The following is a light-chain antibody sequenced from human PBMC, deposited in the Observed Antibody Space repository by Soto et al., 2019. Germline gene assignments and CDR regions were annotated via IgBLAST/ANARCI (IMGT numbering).Light chain of an antibody. CDR3: QQYNSYSPWT. CDR1: QYISSY. Sequence: DIQMTQSPSSLSASVRDRVTITCRASQYISSYLNWYQQKPGKAPKVLIYDASSLQSGVPSRFSGSGSGTEFTLTISSLQTEDFAIYYCQQYNSYSPWTFGQGTKVDIK. CDR2: DAS. J-gene: IGKJ1*01. V-gene: IGKV1-5*01.